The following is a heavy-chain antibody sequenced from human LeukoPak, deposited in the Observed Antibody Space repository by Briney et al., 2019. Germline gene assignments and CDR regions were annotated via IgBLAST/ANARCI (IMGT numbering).Heavy chain of an antibody. Sequence: SETLSLTCTVSGGSVPISTYYWGWVRQPPGKGLEWIGSIYYSGTTKYNPSLKSRVTISVDNSNNKFSLRLSSVTAADTALYYCARGTLYSGWSYYFDSWGQGTLVTVSS. CDR1: GGSVPISTYY. V-gene: IGHV4-39*07. CDR2: IYYSGTT. CDR3: ARGTLYSGWSYYFDS. D-gene: IGHD6-19*01. J-gene: IGHJ4*02.